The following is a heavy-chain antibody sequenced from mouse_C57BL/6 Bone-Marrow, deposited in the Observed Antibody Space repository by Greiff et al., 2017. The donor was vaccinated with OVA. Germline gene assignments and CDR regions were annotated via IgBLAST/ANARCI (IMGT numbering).Heavy chain of an antibody. CDR2: IDPENGDT. CDR3: TTHGSRP. Sequence: VQLQQSGAELVRPGPSVKLSCTASGFNIKDDYMHWVKQRPEQGLEWIGWIDPENGDTEYASKFQGKATITADTSSNTAYLQLSSLTSEGTAVYYCTTHGSRPWGQGTALTVSS. D-gene: IGHD1-1*01. J-gene: IGHJ2*01. CDR1: GFNIKDDY. V-gene: IGHV14-4*01.